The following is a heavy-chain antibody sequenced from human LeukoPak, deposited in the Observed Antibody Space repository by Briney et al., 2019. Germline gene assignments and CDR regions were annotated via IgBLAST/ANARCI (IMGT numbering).Heavy chain of an antibody. CDR1: GGSISSTSYY. D-gene: IGHD2-8*01. V-gene: IGHV4-39*07. CDR3: ARVMGALSLPYYYYYMDV. J-gene: IGHJ6*03. Sequence: NTSETLSLTCTVSGGSISSTSYYWGWIRQPPGKGLEWIGSIYYSGNTYYNPSLKSRVTISVDTSKNQFSLKLSSVTAADTAVYYCARVMGALSLPYYYYYMDVWGKGTTVTVSS. CDR2: IYYSGNT.